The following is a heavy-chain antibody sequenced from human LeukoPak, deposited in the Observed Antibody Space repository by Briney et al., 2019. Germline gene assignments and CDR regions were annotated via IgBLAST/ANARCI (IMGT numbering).Heavy chain of an antibody. D-gene: IGHD3-22*01. CDR1: GGTFSSYA. Sequence: ASVKVSCKASGGTFSSYAISWVRQAPGQGLEWMGIINPSGGSTTYSQNFQGRVTLTRDMSTSTVYMELSSLRSDDTAVYYCARGTYYSESSGYWKLKYWGQGTLVTVSS. CDR3: ARGTYYSESSGYWKLKY. CDR2: INPSGGST. V-gene: IGHV1-46*01. J-gene: IGHJ4*02.